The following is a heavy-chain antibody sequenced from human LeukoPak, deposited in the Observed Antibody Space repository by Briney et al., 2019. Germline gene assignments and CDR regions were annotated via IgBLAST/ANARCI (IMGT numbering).Heavy chain of an antibody. CDR3: AKTTIGYSSGRYPGWPADY. D-gene: IGHD6-19*01. J-gene: IGHJ4*02. CDR1: GFAFSSYA. CDR2: IFGSGGSA. Sequence: GGSLRLSCAASGFAFSSYAMYWVRQAPGKGLEWVSGIFGSGGSAHYADSVKGRFTISRDNSKNTVYLQMNSLRAEDTAVYYCAKTTIGYSSGRYPGWPADYWGQGTLVTVSS. V-gene: IGHV3-23*01.